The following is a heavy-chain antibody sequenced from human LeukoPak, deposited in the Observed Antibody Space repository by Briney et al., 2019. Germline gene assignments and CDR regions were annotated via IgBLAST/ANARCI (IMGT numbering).Heavy chain of an antibody. CDR1: GGSVSSYY. D-gene: IGHD3-22*01. CDR2: IYTSGST. Sequence: SETLSLTCTVSGGSVSSYYWSWIRQPAGKGLEWIGRIYTSGSTNYNPSLKSRVTMSVDTSKNQFSLKLSSVTAADTAVYYCAANPNYYDSSGYYWWGQGTLVTVSS. CDR3: AANPNYYDSSGYYW. V-gene: IGHV4-4*07. J-gene: IGHJ4*02.